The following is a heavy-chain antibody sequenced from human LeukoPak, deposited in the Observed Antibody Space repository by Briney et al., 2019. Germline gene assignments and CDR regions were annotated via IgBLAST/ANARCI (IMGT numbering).Heavy chain of an antibody. V-gene: IGHV1-8*03. D-gene: IGHD2-2*01. CDR1: GYTFTSYD. J-gene: IGHJ5*02. CDR3: ARWYHRLHNWFDP. Sequence: GASVKVSCKASGYTFTSYDINWVRQATGQGLEWMGWMNPNSGNTGYAQKFQGRVTITRNTSISTAYMELSSLRSEDTAVYYCARWYHRLHNWFDPWGQGTLVTVSS. CDR2: MNPNSGNT.